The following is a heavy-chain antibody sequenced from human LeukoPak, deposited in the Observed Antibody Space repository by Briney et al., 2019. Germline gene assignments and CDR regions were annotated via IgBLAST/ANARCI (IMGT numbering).Heavy chain of an antibody. CDR2: ISYDGSNK. J-gene: IGHJ6*04. D-gene: IGHD2-2*01. Sequence: QPGRSLRLSCAASGFTFSSYAMHWVRQAPGKGLEWVAVISYDGSNKYYADSVKGRFTISRDNSKNTLYLQMNSLRAEDTAVYYCARSYCSSTSCYGMDVWGKGTTVTVSS. CDR3: ARSYCSSTSCYGMDV. CDR1: GFTFSSYA. V-gene: IGHV3-30*04.